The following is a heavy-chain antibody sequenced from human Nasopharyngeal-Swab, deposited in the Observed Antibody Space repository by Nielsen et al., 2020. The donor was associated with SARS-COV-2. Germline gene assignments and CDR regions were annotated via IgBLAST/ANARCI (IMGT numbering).Heavy chain of an antibody. D-gene: IGHD4-17*01. CDR3: ARDAPAHYGAFY. Sequence: VRQAPGKGLEWVAFIAHDASNEYYGDSVKGRFSISRDSSKNTLYLQMDSLRGEDTAMYYCARDAPAHYGAFYWGRGTLVTVSS. CDR2: IAHDASNE. V-gene: IGHV3-30*03. J-gene: IGHJ4*02.